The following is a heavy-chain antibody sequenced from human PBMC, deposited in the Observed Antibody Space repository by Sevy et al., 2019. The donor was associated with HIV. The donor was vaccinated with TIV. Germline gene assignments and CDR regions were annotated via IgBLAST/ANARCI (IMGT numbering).Heavy chain of an antibody. D-gene: IGHD3-22*01. CDR2: IRSKAYGGTT. CDR1: GFTFGDYA. Sequence: GGSLRLSCTASGFTFGDYAMSWVRQAPGKGLGWGGCIRSKAYGGTTEEAASGKGRFTSSRDESKRIAYLQMNSLKTEDTAVYYCTGSSSGYSANFDYWGQGTLVTVSS. V-gene: IGHV3-49*04. J-gene: IGHJ4*02. CDR3: TGSSSGYSANFDY.